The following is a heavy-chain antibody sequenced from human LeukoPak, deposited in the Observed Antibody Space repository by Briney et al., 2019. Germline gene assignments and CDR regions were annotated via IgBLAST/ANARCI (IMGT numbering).Heavy chain of an antibody. CDR3: ARGDGYNYRAFDI. J-gene: IGHJ3*02. D-gene: IGHD5-24*01. Sequence: SETLSLTCTVSGGSISSGGYYWSWIRQHPGKGLEWIGYIYHSGSTYYNPSLKSRVTISVDRSKNQFSLKLSSVTAADTAVYYCARGDGYNYRAFDIWGQGTMVTVSS. CDR1: GGSISSGGYY. CDR2: IYHSGST. V-gene: IGHV4-30-2*01.